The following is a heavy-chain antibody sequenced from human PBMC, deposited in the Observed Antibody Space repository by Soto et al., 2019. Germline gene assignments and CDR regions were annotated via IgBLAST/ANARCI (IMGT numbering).Heavy chain of an antibody. CDR1: GGTFSSYA. D-gene: IGHD6-19*01. V-gene: IGHV1-69*13. CDR2: IIPIFGTA. CDR3: ARTPRIAVATPQFDY. J-gene: IGHJ4*02. Sequence: ASVKVSCKASGGTFSSYAISWVRQAPGQGLEWMGGIIPIFGTANYAQKFQGRVTITADESTSTAYMELSSLRSEDTAVYYCARTPRIAVATPQFDYWGQGTLVTVSS.